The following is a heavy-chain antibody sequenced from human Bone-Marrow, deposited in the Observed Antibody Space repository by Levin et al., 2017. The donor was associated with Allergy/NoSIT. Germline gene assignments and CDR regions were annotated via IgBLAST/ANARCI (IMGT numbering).Heavy chain of an antibody. CDR3: TRVGYSSSWHSKKHFDY. Sequence: GGSLRLSCTASGFTFGDYAMSWVRQAPGKGLEWVGFIRSKAYGGTTEYAASVKGRFTISRNDSKSIAYLQMNSLKTEDTAVYYCTRVGYSSSWHSKKHFDYWGQGTLVTVSS. V-gene: IGHV3-49*04. CDR1: GFTFGDYA. J-gene: IGHJ4*02. D-gene: IGHD6-13*01. CDR2: IRSKAYGGTT.